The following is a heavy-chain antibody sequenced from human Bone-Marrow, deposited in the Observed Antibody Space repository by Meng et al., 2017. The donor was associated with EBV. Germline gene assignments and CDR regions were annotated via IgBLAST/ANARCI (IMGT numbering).Heavy chain of an antibody. CDR3: VRGYGGSYLGGDH. Sequence: VERVEVRGCSVKPGGALRLSCAASEFTFSSYWMHWVRQAPGKGLVWVSRINSDGSSTSYADSVKGRFSISRDNAKNTLYLQMNSLTVDDTAIYYCVRGYGGSYLGGDHWGQGTLVTVSS. V-gene: IGHV3-74*01. J-gene: IGHJ5*02. D-gene: IGHD1-26*01. CDR1: EFTFSSYW. CDR2: INSDGSST.